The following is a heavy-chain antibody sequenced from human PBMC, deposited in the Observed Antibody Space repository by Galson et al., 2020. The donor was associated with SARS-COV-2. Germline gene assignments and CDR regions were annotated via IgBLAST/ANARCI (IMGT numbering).Heavy chain of an antibody. CDR2: IYPGDSDT. J-gene: IGHJ5*02. V-gene: IGHV5-51*01. CDR1: GYSFTRYW. Sequence: HGESLKISCKGSGYSFTRYWIGWVRQMPGKGLEWMGIIYPGDSDTRYSPSFQGQVTISADKSISTAYLQWSSLKASDTAMYYCARSLGYCSSTSCYAGTNWFDPWGQGTLVTVSS. CDR3: ARSLGYCSSTSCYAGTNWFDP. D-gene: IGHD2-2*01.